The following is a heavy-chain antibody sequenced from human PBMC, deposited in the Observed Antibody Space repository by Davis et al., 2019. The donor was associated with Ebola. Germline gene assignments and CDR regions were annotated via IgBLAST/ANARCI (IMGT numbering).Heavy chain of an antibody. Sequence: PSETLSLTCTVSGISISPYYWSWIRQPAGKGLEWIGRVSTNGNTNYNPSLKSRVTMSGDSSKNQFSLSLTSLTAADTAIYYCVGDSSSRPLQYFQYWGQGAPVTVSS. V-gene: IGHV4-4*07. CDR2: VSTNGNT. D-gene: IGHD2-2*01. CDR1: GISISPYY. CDR3: VGDSSSRPLQYFQY. J-gene: IGHJ1*01.